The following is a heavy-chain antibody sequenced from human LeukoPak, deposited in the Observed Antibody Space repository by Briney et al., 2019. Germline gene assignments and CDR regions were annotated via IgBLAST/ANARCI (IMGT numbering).Heavy chain of an antibody. D-gene: IGHD5-24*01. J-gene: IGHJ4*02. V-gene: IGHV1-69*05. CDR1: GGTFSSYA. CDR3: ARNRRDGYSAYYFDY. CDR2: ITPIFGTA. Sequence: ASVKVSCKASGGTFSSYAISWVRQAPGQGLEWMGGITPIFGTANYAQKFQGKVTITTDESTSTAYMELSSLRSEDTAVYYCARNRRDGYSAYYFDYWGQGTLVTVSS.